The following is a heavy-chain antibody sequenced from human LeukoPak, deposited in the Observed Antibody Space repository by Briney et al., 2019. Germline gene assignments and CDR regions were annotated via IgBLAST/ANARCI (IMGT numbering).Heavy chain of an antibody. CDR3: AREMVAGTFAS. Sequence: GGSLRLSCVVSEFIVYDYSMRWIRQAPGKGLEWVADIGGSDSIVAYAASVRGRFSISRDFAKNSLYLEMNSLRAEDTAVYYCAREMVAGTFASWGQGALVTVSS. V-gene: IGHV3-11*01. J-gene: IGHJ4*02. CDR1: EFIVYDYS. CDR2: IGGSDSIV. D-gene: IGHD6-19*01.